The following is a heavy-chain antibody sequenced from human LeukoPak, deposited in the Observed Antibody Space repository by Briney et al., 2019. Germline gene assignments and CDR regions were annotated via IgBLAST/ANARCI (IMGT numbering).Heavy chain of an antibody. CDR1: GYTFTGYY. Sequence: ASAKVSCKASGYTFTGYYMHWVRQAPGQGLEWMGWINPNSGGTNYAQKFQGRVTMTRDTSISTAYMELSRLRSDDTAVYYCARGSGSSSWTPGDYWGQGTLVTVSS. CDR2: INPNSGGT. V-gene: IGHV1-2*02. CDR3: ARGSGSSSWTPGDY. D-gene: IGHD6-13*01. J-gene: IGHJ4*02.